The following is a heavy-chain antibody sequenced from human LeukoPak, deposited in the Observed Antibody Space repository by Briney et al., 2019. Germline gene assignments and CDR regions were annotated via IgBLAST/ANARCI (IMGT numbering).Heavy chain of an antibody. V-gene: IGHV3-23*01. J-gene: IGHJ5*02. CDR2: ISGSGGST. Sequence: GGSLRLSCAASGFTFSSYAMSWVRQAPGKGLEWVSAISGSGGSTYYADSVKGRFTISRGNSKNTLYLQMNSLRAEDTAVYYCAKGLNYGSGGNWSDPWGQGTLVTVSS. D-gene: IGHD3-10*01. CDR1: GFTFSSYA. CDR3: AKGLNYGSGGNWSDP.